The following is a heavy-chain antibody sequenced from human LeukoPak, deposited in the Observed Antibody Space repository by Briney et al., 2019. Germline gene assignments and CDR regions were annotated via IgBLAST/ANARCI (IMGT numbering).Heavy chain of an antibody. CDR2: INYSGSA. CDR3: ARHNYDDYVFDI. D-gene: IGHD4-17*01. CDR1: GDSMNGLS. J-gene: IGHJ3*02. V-gene: IGHV4-59*08. Sequence: SETLSLTCTVSGDSMNGLSWSWIRQSPGKGLEWIAYINYSGSASYNPSLKSRVTMSVDTSKQFSLSLSSVTAADTAVYYCARHNYDDYVFDIWGQGTKVTVSS.